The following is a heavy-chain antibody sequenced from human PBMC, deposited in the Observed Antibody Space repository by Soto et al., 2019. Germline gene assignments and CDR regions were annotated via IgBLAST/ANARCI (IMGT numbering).Heavy chain of an antibody. V-gene: IGHV3-23*01. CDR1: RIAFSTYA. J-gene: IGHJ3*02. CDR2: ISAGGGGT. D-gene: IGHD3-10*01. Sequence: GGSLRLSCAASRIAFSTYAMSWVRQAPGKGLEWVSGISAGGGGTNYADSVQGRRAISRDGSRDTLYLQVNSMRDEDTAVYYCAGGYYYGSGSHYNMGGFDIWGQGTMVTVSS. CDR3: AGGYYYGSGSHYNMGGFDI.